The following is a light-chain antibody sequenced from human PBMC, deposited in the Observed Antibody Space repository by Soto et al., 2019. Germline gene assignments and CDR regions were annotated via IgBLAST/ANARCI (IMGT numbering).Light chain of an antibody. Sequence: DIQMTQSPSSLSASVGDRVTITCQASQDTSNYLNWYQQKPGKAPKLLIYDASNLETGVPSRFSGSGSGTDFTFTISSLQPEDIATYYCQQYDNLLTFGGGTNVEFK. V-gene: IGKV1-33*01. CDR2: DAS. J-gene: IGKJ4*01. CDR3: QQYDNLLT. CDR1: QDTSNY.